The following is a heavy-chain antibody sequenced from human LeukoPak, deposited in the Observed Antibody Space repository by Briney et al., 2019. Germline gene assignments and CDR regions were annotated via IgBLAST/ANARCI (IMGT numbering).Heavy chain of an antibody. J-gene: IGHJ5*02. Sequence: SETLSLTCTVSGGSINSYYWRWIRQPPGKGLEWIGDINHSGNTNYNPSLKSRVTISIDTSKNHFSLKVISVTAADTAVYYCGVESCSYHWRSWLSPWGQGTLVTVSS. V-gene: IGHV4-59*01. CDR1: GGSINSYY. CDR2: INHSGNT. CDR3: GVESCSYHWRSWLSP. D-gene: IGHD1-20*01.